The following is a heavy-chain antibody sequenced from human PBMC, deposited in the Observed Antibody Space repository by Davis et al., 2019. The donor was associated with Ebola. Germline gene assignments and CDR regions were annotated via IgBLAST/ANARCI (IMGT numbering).Heavy chain of an antibody. V-gene: IGHV1-18*01. Sequence: ASVKVSCKASGYTFTSYGISWVRQAPGQGLEWMGWISAYNGNTNYAQKLQGRVTMTTDTSTSTAYMELRSLRSDDTAVYYCARVYASGVVIRRVGRYYGMDVWGQGTTVTVSS. J-gene: IGHJ6*02. CDR3: ARVYASGVVIRRVGRYYGMDV. CDR1: GYTFTSYG. CDR2: ISAYNGNT. D-gene: IGHD3-3*01.